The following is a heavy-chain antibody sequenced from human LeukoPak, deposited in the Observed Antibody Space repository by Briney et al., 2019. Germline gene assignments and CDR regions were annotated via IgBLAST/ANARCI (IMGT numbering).Heavy chain of an antibody. Sequence: PGGSLRLSCAASGFTFSNAWMSWVRQAPGKGLEWVSSISSSSSYIYYADSVKGRFTISRDNAKNSLYLQMNSLRAEDTAVYYCARGYYDSSGYSPPYFDYWGQGTLVTVSS. D-gene: IGHD3-22*01. CDR3: ARGYYDSSGYSPPYFDY. CDR1: GFTFSNAW. J-gene: IGHJ4*02. CDR2: ISSSSSYI. V-gene: IGHV3-21*01.